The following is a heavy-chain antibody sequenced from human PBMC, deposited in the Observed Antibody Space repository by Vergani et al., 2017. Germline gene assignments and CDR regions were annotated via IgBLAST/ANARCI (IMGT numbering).Heavy chain of an antibody. Sequence: QVQLVQSGAEVKKPGASVKVSCKASGYTFTSYAMHWVRQAPGQRLEWMGWINTGNGNTKYSQEFQGRVTITADTSTDTAYMELSSLRSEDTAVYYCARARGSPNWFDPWGQGTLVTVSS. CDR1: GYTFTSYA. CDR3: ARARGSPNWFDP. J-gene: IGHJ5*02. CDR2: INTGNGNT. D-gene: IGHD3-16*01. V-gene: IGHV1-3*04.